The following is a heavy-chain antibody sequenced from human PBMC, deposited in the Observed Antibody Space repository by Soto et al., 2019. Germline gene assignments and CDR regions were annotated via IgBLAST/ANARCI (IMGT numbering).Heavy chain of an antibody. Sequence: QVQLVQSGAEVKKPGSSVRVSCKASGGTFRTYGISWVRQAPGQGLEWMGGIIPIFGTANYAQKFQGRVTITADESTSTAYMGLSSLRSEDTAVYYCARRMVYAPYGMDVWGQGTTVTVSS. D-gene: IGHD2-8*01. CDR3: ARRMVYAPYGMDV. CDR2: IIPIFGTA. CDR1: GGTFRTYG. V-gene: IGHV1-69*01. J-gene: IGHJ6*02.